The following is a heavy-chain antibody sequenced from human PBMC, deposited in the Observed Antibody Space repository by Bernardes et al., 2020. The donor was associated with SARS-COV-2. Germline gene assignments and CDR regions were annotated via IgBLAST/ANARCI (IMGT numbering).Heavy chain of an antibody. CDR2: IYPGDSDT. V-gene: IGHV5-51*01. D-gene: IGHD1-26*01. CDR1: GYSFPNYW. Sequence: GESRKISCKGSGYSFPNYWIGWVRQMPGKGLEWMGIIYPGDSDTRYSPSFQGQVTISADKSISTAYLQWSSLKASDTAMYYCARLVGAASDAFDIWGQGTMVTVSS. J-gene: IGHJ3*02. CDR3: ARLVGAASDAFDI.